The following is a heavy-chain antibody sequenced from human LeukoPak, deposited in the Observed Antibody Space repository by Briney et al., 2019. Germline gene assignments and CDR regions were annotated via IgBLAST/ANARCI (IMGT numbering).Heavy chain of an antibody. D-gene: IGHD5-24*01. CDR2: IYSGGST. V-gene: IGHV3-53*01. CDR1: GFTVSSNY. Sequence: GGSLRLSCAASGFTVSSNYMSWVRQAPGKGLEWVSVIYSGGSTYYADAVRGRFNISRDNSKNTLFLEMQSLKVDDTAIYYCAKGVRRWLQSGGLKFYYYMDVWGKGTTVTISS. J-gene: IGHJ6*03. CDR3: AKGVRRWLQSGGLKFYYYMDV.